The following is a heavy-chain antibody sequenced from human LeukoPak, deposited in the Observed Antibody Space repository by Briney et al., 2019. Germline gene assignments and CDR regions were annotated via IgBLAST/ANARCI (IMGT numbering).Heavy chain of an antibody. CDR2: IVVGSGNT. J-gene: IGHJ6*03. CDR3: AASSRAILSVGARYYMDV. V-gene: IGHV1-58*02. D-gene: IGHD2-15*01. Sequence: SVKVSCKASGFTFTSSAMQWVRQARGQRLEWIGWIVVGSGNTNYAQKFQERVTITRDMSTSTAYMELSSLRSEDTAVYYCAASSRAILSVGARYYMDVWGKGTTVTVSS. CDR1: GFTFTSSA.